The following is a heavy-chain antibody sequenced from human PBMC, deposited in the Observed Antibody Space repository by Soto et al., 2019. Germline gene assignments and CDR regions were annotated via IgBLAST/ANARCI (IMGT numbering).Heavy chain of an antibody. D-gene: IGHD6-13*01. CDR2: INAGNGNT. CDR3: ASSHIAAAIAYYYYGMDV. Sequence: ASVTVSCKASGYTFTSYAMHWVRQAPGQRLEWMGWINAGNGNTKYSQKFQGRVTITRDTSASTAYMELSCLRSEDTAVYYCASSHIAAAIAYYYYGMDVWGQGTTVTVSS. V-gene: IGHV1-3*01. CDR1: GYTFTSYA. J-gene: IGHJ6*02.